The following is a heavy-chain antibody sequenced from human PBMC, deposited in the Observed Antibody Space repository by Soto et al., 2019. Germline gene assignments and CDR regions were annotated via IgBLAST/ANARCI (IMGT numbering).Heavy chain of an antibody. V-gene: IGHV2-26*01. D-gene: IGHD2-21*01. J-gene: IGHJ4*02. CDR1: GFSLSNARMG. CDR2: IFSTDET. Sequence: QVTLKESGPVLVKPTETLTLTCTVSGFSLSNARMGVSWIRQPPGKALEWLAHIFSTDETAYSTSLKTRLTISKDTSKSQVVLTMGNMDPVDTATYYCARTVARMNLDYWGQGTLVTVSS. CDR3: ARTVARMNLDY.